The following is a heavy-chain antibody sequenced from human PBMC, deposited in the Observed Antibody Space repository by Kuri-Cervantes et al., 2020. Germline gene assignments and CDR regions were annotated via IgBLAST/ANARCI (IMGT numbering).Heavy chain of an antibody. CDR3: ARDVSSSWFPFDY. D-gene: IGHD6-13*01. Sequence: GESLKISCVASGFTFSSYSMNWVRQAPGKGLEWVSSITSSSYYIYYADSVKGRFTISRDNAKNSLYLQMNSLRAEDTAVYYCARDVSSSWFPFDYWGQGTLVTVSS. J-gene: IGHJ4*02. V-gene: IGHV3-21*01. CDR2: ITSSSYYI. CDR1: GFTFSSYS.